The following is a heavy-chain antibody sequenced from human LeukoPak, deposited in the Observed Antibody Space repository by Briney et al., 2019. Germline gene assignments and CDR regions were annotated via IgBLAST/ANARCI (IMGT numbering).Heavy chain of an antibody. J-gene: IGHJ4*02. CDR3: AREPDIVVVPVASLDY. CDR1: GFTFSSYA. V-gene: IGHV3-30-3*01. CDR2: ISYDGSNK. D-gene: IGHD2-2*01. Sequence: PGRSLRLSCAASGFTFSSYAMHWVRQAPGKGLEWVAVISYDGSNKYYADSVKGRFTISRDNSKNTLYLQMNSLRAEDTAVYYCAREPDIVVVPVASLDYWGQGTLVTVSS.